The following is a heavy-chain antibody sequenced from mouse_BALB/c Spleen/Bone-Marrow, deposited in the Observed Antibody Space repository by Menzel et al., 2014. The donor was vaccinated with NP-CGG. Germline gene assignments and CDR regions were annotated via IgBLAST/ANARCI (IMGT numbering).Heavy chain of an antibody. V-gene: IGHV1S130*01. Sequence: QGQMKGPGAVVVRAGASVELCCKDSGFTFTRSWMHWAQQRPGKGLEWIGEIHPNSDNTNYNEKFKGKATLTVDTSSSTTYVDLSSLTSEDSAVYYCARHHRYAFFFDYWGQGTPLTVSS. CDR3: ARHHRYAFFFDY. CDR2: IHPNSDNT. CDR1: GFTFTRSW. D-gene: IGHD2-14*01. J-gene: IGHJ2*01.